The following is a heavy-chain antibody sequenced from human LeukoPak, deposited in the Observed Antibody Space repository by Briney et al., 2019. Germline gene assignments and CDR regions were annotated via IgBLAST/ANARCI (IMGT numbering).Heavy chain of an antibody. V-gene: IGHV4-59*01. CDR3: ARGDYFEITRFDY. CDR1: GGSISNYY. J-gene: IGHJ4*02. Sequence: KPSETLSLTCTVSGGSISNYYWSWIRQPPGKGLEWIGYIYYRGSTNYNPSLKSRVTLSIDTSKDQFSLKLTSVTAADTAVYYCARGDYFEITRFDYWGQGNLVTVSS. CDR2: IYYRGST. D-gene: IGHD3-22*01.